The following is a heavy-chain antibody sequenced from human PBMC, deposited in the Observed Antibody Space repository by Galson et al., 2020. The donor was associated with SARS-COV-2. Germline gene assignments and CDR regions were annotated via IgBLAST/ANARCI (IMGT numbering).Heavy chain of an antibody. Sequence: SQTLSLTCTVSGGSISGYYWSWVRQPPGKGLEWIGYIYYSRRADYNPSLRGRVTTSVDTSKNQFSLRLTSVTAADTAVYYCARNYDVSTGYSDYYYGMDVWGQGTTVTVSS. CDR1: GGSISGYY. CDR2: IYYSRRA. V-gene: IGHV4-59*08. D-gene: IGHD3-9*01. J-gene: IGHJ6*02. CDR3: ARNYDVSTGYSDYYYGMDV.